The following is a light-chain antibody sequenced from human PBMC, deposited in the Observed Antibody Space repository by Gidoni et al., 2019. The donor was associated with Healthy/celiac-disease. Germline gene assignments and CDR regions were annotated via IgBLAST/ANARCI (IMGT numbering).Light chain of an antibody. CDR2: QDS. V-gene: IGLV3-1*01. J-gene: IGLJ1*01. CDR3: QAWDSSHYV. CDR1: KLGDKY. Sequence: SYELTQPPSVSVSPGQTASITCSRDKLGDKYACWYQQKPGQSPVLVIYQDSKRPSGIPERFSGSNSGNTATLTISGTQAMDEADYYCQAWDSSHYVFGTGTKVTVL.